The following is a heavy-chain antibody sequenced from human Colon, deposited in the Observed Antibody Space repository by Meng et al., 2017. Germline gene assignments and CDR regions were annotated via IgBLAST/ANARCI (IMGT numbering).Heavy chain of an antibody. CDR1: GFTFFTYI. CDR2: IDGSSRNL. CDR3: AREDFYYYGLDL. Sequence: GGSLRPSCEAFGFTFFTYIFSWVRQAPGEGREWVASIDGSSRNLYYADAVRGRFTIPRDNSKNSLYLQMNNLRADDTGVYYCAREDFYYYGLDLWGRGSTVTVSS. J-gene: IGHJ6*02. V-gene: IGHV3-21*01.